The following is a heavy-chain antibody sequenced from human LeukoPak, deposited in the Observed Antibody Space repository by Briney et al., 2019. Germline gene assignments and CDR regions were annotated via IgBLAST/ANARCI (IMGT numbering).Heavy chain of an antibody. V-gene: IGHV1-69*05. CDR2: IIPIFGTA. CDR3: ARDGTVGATGGYYFDY. D-gene: IGHD1-26*01. J-gene: IGHJ4*02. Sequence: GASVKVSCKASGGTFSTYAINWVRQSPGQGLEWMGGIIPIFGTANYAQKFQGRVTITTDESTSTAYMELSSLRSEDTAVYYCARDGTVGATGGYYFDYWGQGTLVTVSS. CDR1: GGTFSTYA.